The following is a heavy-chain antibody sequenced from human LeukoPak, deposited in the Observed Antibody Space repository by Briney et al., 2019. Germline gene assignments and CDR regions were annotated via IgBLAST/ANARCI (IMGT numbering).Heavy chain of an antibody. D-gene: IGHD6-6*01. V-gene: IGHV3-30*02. CDR3: GEYPSVRPGYFDH. Sequence: PGGSLRLSCAASGFTFSSYSMHWVRQAPGKGLEWVAFIRNDGSNKYYADSVKGRFTISRDNSKNTLCLQMNSLRAEDTAVYYCGEYPSVRPGYFDHWGQGTLVNVSS. J-gene: IGHJ4*02. CDR2: IRNDGSNK. CDR1: GFTFSSYS.